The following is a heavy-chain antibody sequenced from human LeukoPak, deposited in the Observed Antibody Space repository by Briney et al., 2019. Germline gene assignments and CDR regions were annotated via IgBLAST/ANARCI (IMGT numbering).Heavy chain of an antibody. CDR2: ISYDGSNK. V-gene: IGHV3-30*18. D-gene: IGHD3-3*01. J-gene: IGHJ4*02. Sequence: GGSLRLSCAASGFTFSSYGMHWVRQAPGKGLEWVAVISYDGSNKYYADSVKGRFTVSRDNSKSTLYLQMNSLRLEDTAVYYCAKVGQYHDFDYWGQGALVTVSS. CDR1: GFTFSSYG. CDR3: AKVGQYHDFDY.